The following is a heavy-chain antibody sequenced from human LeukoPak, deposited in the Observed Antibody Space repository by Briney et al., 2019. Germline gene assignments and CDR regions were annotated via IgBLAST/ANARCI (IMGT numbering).Heavy chain of an antibody. J-gene: IGHJ4*02. V-gene: IGHV3-30*18. CDR2: VSYDGANE. Sequence: GGSLRLSFPPSEFAFSPIGMNWFGQAPAKGREWGAVVSYDGANEYYADSVKGRFTISRDDSRSTLYLQMNSLRPEDTAVYYCAKEDTTVVTAHLDYWGQGTLVTVSS. CDR1: EFAFSPIG. D-gene: IGHD2-21*02. CDR3: AKEDTTVVTAHLDY.